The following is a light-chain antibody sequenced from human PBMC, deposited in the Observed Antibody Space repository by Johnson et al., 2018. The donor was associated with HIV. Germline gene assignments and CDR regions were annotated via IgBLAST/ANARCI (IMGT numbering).Light chain of an antibody. CDR2: DNN. CDR1: SSNIGNNY. CDR3: GTWDSSLSAYV. Sequence: QPVLTQPPSVSAAPGQKVTISCSGSSSNIGNNYVSWYQQLPGRAPKLLIYDNNKRPSGIPDRFSGSKSGTSATLGITGLQTGDEADYYCGTWDSSLSAYVFRTGTKVTVL. J-gene: IGLJ1*01. V-gene: IGLV1-51*01.